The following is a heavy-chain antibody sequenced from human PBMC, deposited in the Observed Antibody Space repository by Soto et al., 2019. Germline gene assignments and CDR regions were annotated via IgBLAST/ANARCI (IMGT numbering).Heavy chain of an antibody. Sequence: QEQLVESGGGVVQPGRSLRLSCVVSGFTFSTYGMHWVRQAPGKGLEWVAVVSFDGSKKYTTESVEGRFTISRDNSKNPLHLQMNNLRPDDTCVYYCATDMVHMGMVFDLWGQGIVVTVSS. CDR1: GFTFSTYG. CDR2: VSFDGSKK. V-gene: IGHV3-30*03. J-gene: IGHJ4*02. CDR3: ATDMVHMGMVFDL. D-gene: IGHD3-10*01.